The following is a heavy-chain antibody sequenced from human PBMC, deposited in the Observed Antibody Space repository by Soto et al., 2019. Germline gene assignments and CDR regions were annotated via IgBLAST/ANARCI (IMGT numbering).Heavy chain of an antibody. CDR2: INSDGSST. V-gene: IGHV3-74*01. CDR1: GFTFSSYW. Sequence: LRLSCAASGFTFSSYWMHWVRQAPGKGLVWVSRINSDGSSTSYADSVKGRFTISRDNAKNTLYLQMNSLRAEDTAVYYCARSLLYDFWSGYPENYYYYGMDVWGQGTTVTVSS. D-gene: IGHD3-3*01. CDR3: ARSLLYDFWSGYPENYYYYGMDV. J-gene: IGHJ6*02.